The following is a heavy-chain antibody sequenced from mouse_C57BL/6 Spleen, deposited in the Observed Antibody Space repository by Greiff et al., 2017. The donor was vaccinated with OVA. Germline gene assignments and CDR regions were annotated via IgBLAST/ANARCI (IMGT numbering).Heavy chain of an antibody. J-gene: IGHJ3*01. CDR3: AREGLLHFAD. CDR1: GYAFSSSW. CDR2: IYPGDGDT. D-gene: IGHD1-1*01. V-gene: IGHV1-82*01. Sequence: QVQLKQSGPELVKPGASVKISCKASGYAFSSSWMNWVKQRPGKGLEWIGRIYPGDGDTNYNGTFKGKATLTGDKSSSTAYVQLSSLASEDSAVYFCAREGLLHFADWGQGTLVTVSA.